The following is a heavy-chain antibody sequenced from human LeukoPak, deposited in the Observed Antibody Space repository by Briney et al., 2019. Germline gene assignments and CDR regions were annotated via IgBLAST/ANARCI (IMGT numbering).Heavy chain of an antibody. CDR1: GGSISSYY. Sequence: PSETLSLTCTVSGGSISSYYWSWIRQPPGKGLEWIANIYYSGSTKYNHSLKSRVTISVDTSKDQFSLKLSSVTAADTAVYYCARDRTGYSGSNFDYWVQGTLVTVSS. CDR2: IYYSGST. D-gene: IGHD5-12*01. J-gene: IGHJ4*02. CDR3: ARDRTGYSGSNFDY. V-gene: IGHV4-59*01.